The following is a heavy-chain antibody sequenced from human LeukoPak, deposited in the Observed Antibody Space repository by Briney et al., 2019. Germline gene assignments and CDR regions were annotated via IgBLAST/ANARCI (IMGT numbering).Heavy chain of an antibody. Sequence: ASVKASCKASRYTFTSYGISWVRQAPGHGREGMGWISAYNGNTNYAQKIQGRVTMITDTSTSTAYMELRSLRSDDTAVYYCARILDPVGYYYYYYMDVWGKGTTVTVSS. CDR3: ARILDPVGYYYYYYMDV. V-gene: IGHV1-18*01. CDR1: RYTFTSYG. J-gene: IGHJ6*03. D-gene: IGHD2-15*01. CDR2: ISAYNGNT.